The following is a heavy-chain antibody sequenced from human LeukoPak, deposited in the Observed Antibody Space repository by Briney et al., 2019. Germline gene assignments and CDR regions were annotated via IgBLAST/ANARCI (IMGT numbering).Heavy chain of an antibody. CDR1: GFTFSSYS. J-gene: IGHJ4*02. D-gene: IGHD6-19*01. V-gene: IGHV4-59*08. CDR3: ARSSGWGMSDY. CDR2: IYGTGST. Sequence: GSLRLSCAASGFTFSSYSMNWIRQPPGKGLEWIGCIYGTGSTNYNPSLKSRVTISVDTSKNQFSLKLTSVTAADTAVYYCARSSGWGMSDYWGQGTLVTVSS.